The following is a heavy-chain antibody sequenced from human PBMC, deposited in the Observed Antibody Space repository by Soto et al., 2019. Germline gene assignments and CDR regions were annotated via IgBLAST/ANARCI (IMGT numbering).Heavy chain of an antibody. D-gene: IGHD5-18*01. CDR3: ARDRYSYGH. Sequence: SETLSLTCTVSGGSISSYYWSWIRQPPGKGLEWIGYIYYNGSTKYNPSLRSRVTISRDTSKKQFSLTVSSLTAADTAVYYCARDRYSYGHWGEGTLVTVTS. J-gene: IGHJ4*02. V-gene: IGHV4-59*01. CDR1: GGSISSYY. CDR2: IYYNGST.